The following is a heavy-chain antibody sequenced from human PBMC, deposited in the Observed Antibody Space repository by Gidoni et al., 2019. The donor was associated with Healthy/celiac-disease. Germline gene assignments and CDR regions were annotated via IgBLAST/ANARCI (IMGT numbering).Heavy chain of an antibody. CDR1: GYTFTSYG. Sequence: QVQLVQSGAEVKKPGASVKVSCKASGYTFTSYGISWVRQAPGQGLEWMGWISAYNGNTNYAQKLQGRVTMTTDTSTSTAYMELRSLRSDDTAVYYCARAHSYYYDSSGYYYTTYYFDYWGQGTLVTVSS. D-gene: IGHD3-22*01. J-gene: IGHJ4*02. V-gene: IGHV1-18*01. CDR3: ARAHSYYYDSSGYYYTTYYFDY. CDR2: ISAYNGNT.